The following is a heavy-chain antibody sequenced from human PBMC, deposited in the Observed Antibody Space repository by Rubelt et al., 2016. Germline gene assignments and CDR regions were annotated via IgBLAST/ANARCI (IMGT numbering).Heavy chain of an antibody. J-gene: IGHJ4*02. D-gene: IGHD1-26*01. CDR2: IRASGGGS. Sequence: EVQLLESGGGLVQPGGSLRLSCAASGFTFSNYAMIWVRQAPGRGLEWVSGIRASGGGSIYANSVKGRFTISRDNARNSLFLQRNNLRADDTAVYYCARDGSEWSRDYWGPGTLVTVSS. CDR1: GFTFSNYA. V-gene: IGHV3-23*01. CDR3: ARDGSEWSRDY.